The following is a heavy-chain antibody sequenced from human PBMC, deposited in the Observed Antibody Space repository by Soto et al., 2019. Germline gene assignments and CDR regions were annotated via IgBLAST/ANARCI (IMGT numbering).Heavy chain of an antibody. D-gene: IGHD1-26*01. CDR2: IYSGGST. V-gene: IGHV3-53*01. J-gene: IGHJ4*02. CDR3: ASDSVVGATRGSDY. Sequence: EVQLVESGGGLIQPGGSLRLSCAASGFTVSSNYMSWVRQAPGKGLEWASVIYSGGSTYYADSVKGRFTISRGNSKDKLCLQMNSLRAEDTAVYYCASDSVVGATRGSDYWGQGSLVTVSS. CDR1: GFTVSSNY.